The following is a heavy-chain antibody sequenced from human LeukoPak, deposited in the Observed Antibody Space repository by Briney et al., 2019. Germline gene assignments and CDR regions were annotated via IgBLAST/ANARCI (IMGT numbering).Heavy chain of an antibody. CDR1: GGSISSNTYF. Sequence: SETLSLTCTVSGGSISSNTYFWAWIRRPRGKGLEWIGTIYYSGSTYYNPSLNSRVTISVDTSKNQFSLKVTSVTAADTAVYYCARLAYCSGGSCHHDYWGQGTLVTVSS. CDR2: IYYSGST. J-gene: IGHJ4*02. V-gene: IGHV4-39*01. CDR3: ARLAYCSGGSCHHDY. D-gene: IGHD2-15*01.